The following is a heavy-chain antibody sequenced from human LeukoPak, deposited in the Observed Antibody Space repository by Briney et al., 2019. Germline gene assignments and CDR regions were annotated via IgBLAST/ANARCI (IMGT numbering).Heavy chain of an antibody. Sequence: PGGSLRLSCAASGFTFSSYGMHWVRQAPGQGLEWVAVIWYDGSNKYYVDSVKGRFTISRDNSKNTLYLQMNSLRAEDTAMYYCAREASGRSFDSWGQGTLVTVSS. J-gene: IGHJ4*02. CDR2: IWYDGSNK. CDR1: GFTFSSYG. V-gene: IGHV3-33*01. CDR3: AREASGRSFDS. D-gene: IGHD3-10*01.